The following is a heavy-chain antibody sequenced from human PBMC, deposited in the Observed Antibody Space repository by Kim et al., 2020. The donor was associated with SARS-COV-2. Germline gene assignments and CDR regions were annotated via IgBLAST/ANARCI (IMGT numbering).Heavy chain of an antibody. Sequence: SVKGRFTISRDNSKNTLYLQMNSLRAEDTAVYYCARDLRDSSGYSFGDFDIWGQGTMVTVSS. CDR3: ARDLRDSSGYSFGDFDI. D-gene: IGHD3-22*01. V-gene: IGHV3-53*01. J-gene: IGHJ3*02.